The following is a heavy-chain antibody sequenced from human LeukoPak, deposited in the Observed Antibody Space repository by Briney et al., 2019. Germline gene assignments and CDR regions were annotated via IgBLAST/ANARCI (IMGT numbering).Heavy chain of an antibody. V-gene: IGHV3-48*03. J-gene: IGHJ4*02. CDR1: GFIFSNYE. CDR3: VRDGVAIATGHFDY. Sequence: PGGSLRLSSAASGFIFSNYEMNWVRQAPGKGLEWVSYITSSGSAIYYADSVKGRFTISRDNAKNSLYLQMNSLRAEDTAVYYCVRDGVAIATGHFDYWGQGTLVTVSS. CDR2: ITSSGSAI. D-gene: IGHD1-26*01.